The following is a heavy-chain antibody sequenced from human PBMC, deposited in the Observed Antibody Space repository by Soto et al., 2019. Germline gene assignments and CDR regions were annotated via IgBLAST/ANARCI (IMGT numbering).Heavy chain of an antibody. V-gene: IGHV1-69*08. Sequence: QVKLVQSGAEVKKPGSSVKVSCKASGGTFSSYTISWVRQAPGQGLEWMGRIIPILGIANYAQKFQGRVTITADKSTSTAYMELSSLRSEDTAVYYCARDLIVGATPGSWFDPWGQGTLVTVSS. D-gene: IGHD1-26*01. J-gene: IGHJ5*02. CDR2: IIPILGIA. CDR1: GGTFSSYT. CDR3: ARDLIVGATPGSWFDP.